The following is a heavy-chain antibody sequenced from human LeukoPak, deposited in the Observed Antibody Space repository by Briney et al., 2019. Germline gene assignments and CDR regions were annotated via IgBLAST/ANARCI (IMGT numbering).Heavy chain of an antibody. D-gene: IGHD2-15*01. CDR3: ARTGENPPAATLYGMDV. CDR1: GGTSSSYG. V-gene: IGHV1-69*13. CDR2: IIPIFGTA. J-gene: IGHJ6*02. Sequence: SVKVSCKASGGTSSSYGISWVRQAPGQGLEWMGGIIPIFGTANYAQKFQGRVTITADESTSTAYMELSSLRSEDTAVYYCARTGENPPAATLYGMDVWGQGTTVTVSS.